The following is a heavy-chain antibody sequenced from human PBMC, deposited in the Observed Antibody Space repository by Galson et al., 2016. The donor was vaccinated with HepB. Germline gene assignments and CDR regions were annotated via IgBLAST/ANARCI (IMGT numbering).Heavy chain of an antibody. CDR1: GFTFNTYA. CDR3: ARVAWYQYGSGSYDY. V-gene: IGHV3-48*02. CDR2: INSRGDTT. J-gene: IGHJ4*02. D-gene: IGHD3-10*01. Sequence: SLRLSCAASGFTFNTYAFNWVRQAPGKGLEWLSYINSRGDTTYYGDSLKGRFTTSRDNAKNSLYLEMNSLTDDDTAVYYCARVAWYQYGSGSYDYWGQGTLVSVSS.